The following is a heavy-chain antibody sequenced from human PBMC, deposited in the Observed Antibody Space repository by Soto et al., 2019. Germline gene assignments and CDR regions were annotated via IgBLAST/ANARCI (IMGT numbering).Heavy chain of an antibody. J-gene: IGHJ3*02. Sequence: EVQLLESGGGLVQPGGSLRLSCAASGFTFSSYAISWVRQAPGKGLEWVSAISGSGGSTYYADSVKGRFTISRDNSKNTLYLQMNSLRAEDTAVYYCAKDLTYCSGGSCYSEDAFDIWGQGTMVTVSS. CDR2: ISGSGGST. D-gene: IGHD2-15*01. CDR3: AKDLTYCSGGSCYSEDAFDI. CDR1: GFTFSSYA. V-gene: IGHV3-23*01.